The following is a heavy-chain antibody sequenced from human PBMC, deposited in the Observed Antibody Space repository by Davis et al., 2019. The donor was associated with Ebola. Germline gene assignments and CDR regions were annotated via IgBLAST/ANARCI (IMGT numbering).Heavy chain of an antibody. CDR1: GFSLSEYY. CDR3: ARDHHQYYGSGTYFSGNFYYSGMDV. J-gene: IGHJ6*02. V-gene: IGHV3-11*01. Sequence: GESLKISCAASGFSLSEYYMNWIRQAPGKGLEWISYLSSSGSMMYYADSVKGRFTISRDTARNSLYLQMNSLRAEDTAVYYCARDHHQYYGSGTYFSGNFYYSGMDVWGQGTTVTVSS. CDR2: LSSSGSMM. D-gene: IGHD3-10*01.